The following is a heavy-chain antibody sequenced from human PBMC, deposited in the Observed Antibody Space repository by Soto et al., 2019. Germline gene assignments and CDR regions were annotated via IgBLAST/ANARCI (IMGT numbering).Heavy chain of an antibody. J-gene: IGHJ5*02. CDR2: INPNSGGT. Sequence: ASVKVSCKASGYTFTGYYMHWVRQAPGQGLEWMGWINPNSGGTNYAQKFQGWVTMTRDTSISTACMELSRLRSDDTAVYYCARGQYCTNGVCYGGWWFDPWGQGTLVTVSS. D-gene: IGHD2-8*01. CDR1: GYTFTGYY. CDR3: ARGQYCTNGVCYGGWWFDP. V-gene: IGHV1-2*04.